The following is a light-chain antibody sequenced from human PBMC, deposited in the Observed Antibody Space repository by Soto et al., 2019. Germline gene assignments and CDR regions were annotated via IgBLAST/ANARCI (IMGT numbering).Light chain of an antibody. CDR2: DVS. V-gene: IGKV3-11*01. Sequence: EIVLTQSPSTLSLSTGDSATLSCRTSRSDSDYLAWYQQKPGQAPRLLIYDVSNRATGIPARFSGGGSEAVFTLTISSLEPEDFAVYYCQQRADWPPTWAFGPGTKVDIK. CDR1: RSDSDY. CDR3: QQRADWPPTWA. J-gene: IGKJ1*01.